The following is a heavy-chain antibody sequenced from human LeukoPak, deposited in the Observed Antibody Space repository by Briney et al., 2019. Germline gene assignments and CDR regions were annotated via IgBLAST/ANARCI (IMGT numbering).Heavy chain of an antibody. Sequence: KPSETLSLTCTVSGGSISSSSYYWGWIRQPPGKGLEWIGSIYYSGSTYYNPSLKSRVTISVDTSKNQFSLKLSSVTAADTAVYYCERHAGSHNWFDPWGQGTLVTVSS. CDR2: IYYSGST. D-gene: IGHD2-15*01. CDR1: GGSISSSSYY. CDR3: ERHAGSHNWFDP. V-gene: IGHV4-39*01. J-gene: IGHJ5*02.